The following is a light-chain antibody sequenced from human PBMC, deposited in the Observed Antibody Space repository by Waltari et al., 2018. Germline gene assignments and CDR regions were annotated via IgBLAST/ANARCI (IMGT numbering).Light chain of an antibody. J-gene: IGKJ3*01. CDR3: LQRSHWPPFT. CDR1: QSISVY. Sequence: EIVLTQSPVTLSLSTGERATISCRASQSISVYLACYHHRPGQSPRLLLYDASKSAPGIPARFSGSESGTAFTLTISSVDPDDFAVYYCLQRSHWPPFTFGPGTKLDIK. V-gene: IGKV3-11*01. CDR2: DAS.